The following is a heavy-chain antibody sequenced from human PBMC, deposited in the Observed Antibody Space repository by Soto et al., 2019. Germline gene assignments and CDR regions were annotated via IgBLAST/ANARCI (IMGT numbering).Heavy chain of an antibody. D-gene: IGHD3-22*01. CDR3: ARDTGSSGYYGRDDFDI. Sequence: ASVKVSCKASGYTFTSYYMHWVRQAPGQGLEWMGIINPSGGSTSYAQKFQGRVTMTRDTSTSTVYMELSSLRSEDTAVYYCARDTGSSGYYGRDDFDIWGQGTMVTVSS. J-gene: IGHJ3*02. CDR1: GYTFTSYY. V-gene: IGHV1-46*01. CDR2: INPSGGST.